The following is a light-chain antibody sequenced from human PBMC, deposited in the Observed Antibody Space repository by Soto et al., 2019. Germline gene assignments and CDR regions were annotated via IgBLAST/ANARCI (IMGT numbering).Light chain of an antibody. J-gene: IGKJ5*01. CDR2: AAS. CDR1: QSANTG. V-gene: IGKV3-15*01. Sequence: EIVMTQSPATLSVSPGERATLFCTASQSANTGLAWYQQKPGQAPRLLIYAASTRATGIPARFSGSGSGTEFTLTISSLQSEDFAVYPCQQYQSWPITFGQGTRLDIE. CDR3: QQYQSWPIT.